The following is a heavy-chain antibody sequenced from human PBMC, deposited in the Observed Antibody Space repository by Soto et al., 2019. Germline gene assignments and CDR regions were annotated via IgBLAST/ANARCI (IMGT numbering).Heavy chain of an antibody. CDR2: VSYDGSEK. J-gene: IGHJ4*02. V-gene: IGHV3-30*18. CDR3: AKDRSVGCGVDCHFDS. CDR1: GFTFSSYG. D-gene: IGHD2-21*02. Sequence: QVQLVESGGGVVQSGRSLRLSCAASGFTFSSYGMHWVRQAPGKGLEWVGVVSYDGSEKYYADSVRGRFTISRDNSRNTLSLDMNSPRVDDTALYYCAKDRSVGCGVDCHFDSWGQATLVTVSS.